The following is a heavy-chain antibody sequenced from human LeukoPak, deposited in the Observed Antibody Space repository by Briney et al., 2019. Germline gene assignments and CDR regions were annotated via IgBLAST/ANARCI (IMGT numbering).Heavy chain of an antibody. CDR3: AKIYCGGDCYSEYYFDY. J-gene: IGHJ4*02. CDR2: ISWNSGSR. V-gene: IGHV3-9*01. D-gene: IGHD2-21*02. Sequence: PGRSLRLSCAASGFTFDDYAMHRIRQAPGKVLERGSGISWNSGSRGYADSVKGRFTISRDNAKNSLYLQMNSLRAEDTALYYCAKIYCGGDCYSEYYFDYWGQGTLVTVSS. CDR1: GFTFDDYA.